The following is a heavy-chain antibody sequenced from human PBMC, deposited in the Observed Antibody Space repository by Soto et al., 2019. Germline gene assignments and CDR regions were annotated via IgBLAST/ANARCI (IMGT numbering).Heavy chain of an antibody. CDR1: GGSFSGYY. Sequence: PSETLSLTCAVYGGSFSGYYWSWIRQPPGKGLEWIGEINHSGSTNYNPSLKSRVTISVDTSKNQFSLRLSSVTAADTAVYYCARGAILDGMDVWGQGTTVTVSS. D-gene: IGHD2-2*01. CDR3: ARGAILDGMDV. CDR2: INHSGST. J-gene: IGHJ6*02. V-gene: IGHV4-34*01.